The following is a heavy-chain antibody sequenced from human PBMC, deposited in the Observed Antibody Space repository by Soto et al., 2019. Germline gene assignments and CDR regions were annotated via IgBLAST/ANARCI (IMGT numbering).Heavy chain of an antibody. Sequence: QVQLVESGGGVVQPGTSLRLSCAASGFTFSRHGMHWVRQTPGKGLEWLAVILNDASGHWYADSVKGRFTISRDNFENTLYLQMNGLRLEDTAMYYCARDDDYPDNGFEYWGQGNRVTVSS. CDR1: GFTFSRHG. CDR3: ARDDDYPDNGFEY. J-gene: IGHJ4*02. V-gene: IGHV3-33*01. D-gene: IGHD4-17*01. CDR2: ILNDASGH.